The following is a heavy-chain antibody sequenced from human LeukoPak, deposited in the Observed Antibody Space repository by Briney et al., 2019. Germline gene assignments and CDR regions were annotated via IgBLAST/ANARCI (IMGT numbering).Heavy chain of an antibody. D-gene: IGHD6-13*01. J-gene: IGHJ5*02. CDR2: ISGIGGST. CDR1: GFTFRSYA. Sequence: GGSLSLSCAAAGFTFRSYAMSSVRQAPGKGLELVASISGIGGSTYYADSAKSRVTISRDNSKNTLYLKMNSLRAEDTAVYYCAKDLVSSSFNWFDRWGQGTLVTVSS. CDR3: AKDLVSSSFNWFDR. V-gene: IGHV3-23*01.